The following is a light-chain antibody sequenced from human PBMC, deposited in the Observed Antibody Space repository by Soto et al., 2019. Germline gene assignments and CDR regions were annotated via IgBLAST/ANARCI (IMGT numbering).Light chain of an antibody. J-gene: IGKJ2*01. V-gene: IGKV3-20*01. CDR3: QHYGSSPRT. CDR1: QSVSSSH. CDR2: GAS. Sequence: EIVLTQSPGTLSLSPGERATLSCRASQSVSSSHLAWYQQKPGQAPRLFMYGASNRATSIPDRFSGSGSGKDFTLTISRLEPEDFAVYYCQHYGSSPRTFGQGTKLEIK.